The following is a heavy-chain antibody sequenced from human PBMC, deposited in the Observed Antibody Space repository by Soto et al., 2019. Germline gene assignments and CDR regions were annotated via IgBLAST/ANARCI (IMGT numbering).Heavy chain of an antibody. CDR3: ARRYIAAPATAFDL. V-gene: IGHV5-51*01. CDR1: GNKVFTYL. J-gene: IGHJ4*02. D-gene: IGHD6-13*01. CDR2: IYPADSDT. Sequence: PGEAMQRSGQGSGNKVFTYLIQWGGPQPGKGLESWGIIYPADSDTRYSPSFQGQVTISAVKTISTTYLQWSSLKASDTAMYFCARRYIAAPATAFDLWGQGTPVTVSS.